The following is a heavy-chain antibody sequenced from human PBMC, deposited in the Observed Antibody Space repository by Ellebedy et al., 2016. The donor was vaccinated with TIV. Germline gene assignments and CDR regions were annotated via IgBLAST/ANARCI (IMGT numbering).Heavy chain of an antibody. Sequence: GESLKISXAASGFTFSSYSMNWVRQAPGKGLEWVSYISSSSSTIYYADSVKGRFTISRDNAKNSLYLQMNSLRAEDTAVYYCVKDFLMVRVGFDCWGQGTLVTVSS. D-gene: IGHD3-10*01. CDR1: GFTFSSYS. CDR2: ISSSSSTI. J-gene: IGHJ4*02. CDR3: VKDFLMVRVGFDC. V-gene: IGHV3-48*04.